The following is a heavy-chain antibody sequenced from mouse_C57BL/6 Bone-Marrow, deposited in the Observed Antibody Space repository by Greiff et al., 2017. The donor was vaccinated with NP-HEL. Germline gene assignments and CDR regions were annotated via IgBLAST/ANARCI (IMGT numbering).Heavy chain of an antibody. CDR1: GYDFSSAW. CDR2: IYPGDGDT. D-gene: IGHD1-1*01. Sequence: QVQLQQSGPELVKPGASVKISCKASGYDFSSAWMNWVKQRPGKGLEWIGRIYPGDGDTNYNGKFKGKATLTADKSSSTAYMQLSSLTSEDSAVYFCARGGGSSYWGQGTLVTVSA. J-gene: IGHJ3*01. V-gene: IGHV1-82*01. CDR3: ARGGGSSY.